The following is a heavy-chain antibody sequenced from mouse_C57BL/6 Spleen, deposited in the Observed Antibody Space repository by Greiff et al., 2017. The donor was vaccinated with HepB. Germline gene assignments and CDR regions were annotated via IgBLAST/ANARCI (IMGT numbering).Heavy chain of an antibody. D-gene: IGHD2-5*01. J-gene: IGHJ3*01. V-gene: IGHV1-47*01. CDR1: GYTFTTYP. CDR2: FHPYNDDT. Sequence: VKLQESGAELVKPGASVKMSCKASGYTFTTYPIEWMKQNHGKSLEWIGNFHPYNDDTKYNEKFKGKATLTVEKSSSTVYLELSRLTSDDSAVYYCARSYSNYQAWFAYWGQGTLVTVSA. CDR3: ARSYSNYQAWFAY.